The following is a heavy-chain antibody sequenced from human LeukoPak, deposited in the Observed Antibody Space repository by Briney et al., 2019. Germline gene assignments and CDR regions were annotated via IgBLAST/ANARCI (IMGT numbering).Heavy chain of an antibody. CDR1: GFTFNTYW. D-gene: IGHD5-24*01. CDR3: ARGQYTDGLSY. Sequence: PGGSLRLSCAASGFTFNTYWMTWVRQAPGKGLEWVAIIKPDGSEKYYADSVKGRFTISRDNAENSLFLQMNGLRPEDTAVFYCARGQYTDGLSYWGQGTLVTVSS. V-gene: IGHV3-7*03. J-gene: IGHJ4*02. CDR2: IKPDGSEK.